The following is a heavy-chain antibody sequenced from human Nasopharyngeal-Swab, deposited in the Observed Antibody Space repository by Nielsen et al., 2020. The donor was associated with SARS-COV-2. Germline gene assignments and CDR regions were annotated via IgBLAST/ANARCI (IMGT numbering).Heavy chain of an antibody. CDR1: GFTFSFYG. CDR2: ISNSGGST. V-gene: IGHV3-23*01. D-gene: IGHD3-16*01. Sequence: GESLKISCADSGFTFSFYGMSWVRQAPGKGLEWVSHISNSGGSTYYADSVKGRFTISRDNSKNTLYLQMNSLRAEDTAVYYCAKESSDYLAYADLDYWGQGTLVTVSS. CDR3: AKESSDYLAYADLDY. J-gene: IGHJ4*02.